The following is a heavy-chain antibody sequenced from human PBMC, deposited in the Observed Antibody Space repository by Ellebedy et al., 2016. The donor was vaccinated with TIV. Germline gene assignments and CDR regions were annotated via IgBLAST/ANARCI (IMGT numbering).Heavy chain of an antibody. CDR1: GYTFTSYG. CDR3: ARDGSSSLDYGMDV. CDR2: ISAYNGNT. V-gene: IGHV1-18*04. Sequence: ASVKVSXKASGYTFTSYGISWVRQAPGQGLEWMGWISAYNGNTNYAQKLQGRVTMTTDTSTSTAYMELRSLRSDDTAVYYCARDGSSSLDYGMDVWGQGTTVTVSS. D-gene: IGHD6-6*01. J-gene: IGHJ6*02.